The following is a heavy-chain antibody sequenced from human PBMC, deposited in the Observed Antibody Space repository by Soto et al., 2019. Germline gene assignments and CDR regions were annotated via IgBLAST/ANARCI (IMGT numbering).Heavy chain of an antibody. J-gene: IGHJ3*02. Sequence: ASVKVSCKASGGTFSSYTISWVRQAPGQGLEWMGRIIPILGIANYAQKFQGRVTITADKSTSTAYMELSSLRSEDTAVYYCAGTDIVVVPAAMRELISDCGGDCYWGVGAFDIWGQGTMVTVSS. V-gene: IGHV1-69*02. CDR2: IIPILGIA. D-gene: IGHD2-2*01. CDR3: AGTDIVVVPAAMRELISDCGGDCYWGVGAFDI. CDR1: GGTFSSYT.